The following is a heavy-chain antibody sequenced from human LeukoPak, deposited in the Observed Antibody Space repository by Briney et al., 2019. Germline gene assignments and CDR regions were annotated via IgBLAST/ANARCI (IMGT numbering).Heavy chain of an antibody. CDR2: ISAYRANT. D-gene: IGHD5-24*01. V-gene: IGHV1-18*01. CDR3: ARDRDAYNSNYYYGMDV. J-gene: IGHJ6*02. Sequence: ASVKVSCKASGYPFTSYDINWVRQATGQGLEWMGWISAYRANTNYAQKLQGRVTMTTDTSTSTAYMELRSLRSDDTAVYYCARDRDAYNSNYYYGMDVWGQGTTVTVSS. CDR1: GYPFTSYD.